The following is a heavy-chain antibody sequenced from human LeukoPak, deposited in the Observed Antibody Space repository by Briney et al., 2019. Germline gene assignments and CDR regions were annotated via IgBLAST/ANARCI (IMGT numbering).Heavy chain of an antibody. Sequence: SETLSLTCAVYGGSFSGYYWSWIRQPPGKGLEWIGEINHSGSTNYNPSLKSRVTISVDTSKNQFSLKLSSATAADTAVYYCARGSIAAAGMWSYWFDPWGQGTLVTVSS. D-gene: IGHD6-13*01. CDR3: ARGSIAAAGMWSYWFDP. CDR2: INHSGST. J-gene: IGHJ5*02. V-gene: IGHV4-34*01. CDR1: GGSFSGYY.